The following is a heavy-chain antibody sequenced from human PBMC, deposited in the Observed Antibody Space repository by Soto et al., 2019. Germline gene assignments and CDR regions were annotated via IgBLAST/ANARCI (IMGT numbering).Heavy chain of an antibody. Sequence: QVQLVQSGAEVKKPGSSVKVSCKASGGTFSSYAISWVRQAPGQGLEWMGGIIPIFGTANYAQKFQGRVTITADESTSTAYMELSSLRSEDTAVYYCARDPGGDCSGGSCYAEHAFDIWGQGTMVTVS. CDR1: GGTFSSYA. D-gene: IGHD2-15*01. V-gene: IGHV1-69*01. J-gene: IGHJ3*02. CDR3: ARDPGGDCSGGSCYAEHAFDI. CDR2: IIPIFGTA.